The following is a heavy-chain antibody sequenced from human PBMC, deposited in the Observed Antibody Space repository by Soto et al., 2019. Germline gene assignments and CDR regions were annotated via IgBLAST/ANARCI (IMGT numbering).Heavy chain of an antibody. Sequence: QVQLVESGGGVVQPGRSLRLSCAASGFTFSSYGMHWVRQAPGKGLEWVAVIWYDGSNKYYADSVKGRFTISRDNSNNTLYLQMNSLRAEDTAVYYCARERPDYSYYYGSGIYHVPGMDVWGQGTTVTVSS. CDR3: ARERPDYSYYYGSGIYHVPGMDV. CDR1: GFTFSSYG. J-gene: IGHJ6*02. V-gene: IGHV3-33*01. CDR2: IWYDGSNK. D-gene: IGHD3-10*01.